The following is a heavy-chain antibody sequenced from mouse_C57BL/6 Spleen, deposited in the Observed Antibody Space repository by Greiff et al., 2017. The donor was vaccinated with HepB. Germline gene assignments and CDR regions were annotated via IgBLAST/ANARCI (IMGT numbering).Heavy chain of an antibody. J-gene: IGHJ4*01. CDR1: GYTFTDYY. CDR3: AGGVTTYYAMDY. Sequence: EVQLQQSGPELVKPGASVKISCKASGYTFTDYYMNWVKQSHGKSLEWIGDINPNNGGTSYNQKFKGKATLTVDKSSSTAYMELRSLTSEDSAVYYCAGGVTTYYAMDYWGQGTSVTVSS. D-gene: IGHD2-2*01. V-gene: IGHV1-26*01. CDR2: INPNNGGT.